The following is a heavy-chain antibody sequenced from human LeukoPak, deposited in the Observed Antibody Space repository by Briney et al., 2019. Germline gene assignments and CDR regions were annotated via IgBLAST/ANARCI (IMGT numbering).Heavy chain of an antibody. CDR1: GGSFSGYY. CDR2: INHSGGA. D-gene: IGHD3-3*01. V-gene: IGHV4-34*01. Sequence: PSETLSLTCAVYGGSFSGYYWSWIRQPPGKGLEWIGEINHSGGANYKPSLKSRVTISADASKNQFSLKVRSVTAADTAVYYCAGKVRVDDSYYVDAWDKGTTVTVSS. J-gene: IGHJ6*03. CDR3: AGKVRVDDSYYVDA.